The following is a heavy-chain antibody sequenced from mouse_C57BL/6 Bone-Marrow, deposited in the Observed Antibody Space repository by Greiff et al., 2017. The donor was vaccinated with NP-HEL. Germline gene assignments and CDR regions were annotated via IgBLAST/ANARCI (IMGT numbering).Heavy chain of an antibody. CDR1: GYTFTDYE. J-gene: IGHJ2*01. CDR2: IDPETGGT. V-gene: IGHV1-15*01. D-gene: IGHD1-1*01. CDR3: TEGITTVVPYFDY. Sequence: QVQLQQSGAELVRPGASVTLSCKASGYTFTDYEMHWVKQTPVHGLEWIGAIDPETGGTAYNQKFKGKAILTADKSSSTAYMELRSLTSEDSAVYYCTEGITTVVPYFDYWGQGTTLTVSS.